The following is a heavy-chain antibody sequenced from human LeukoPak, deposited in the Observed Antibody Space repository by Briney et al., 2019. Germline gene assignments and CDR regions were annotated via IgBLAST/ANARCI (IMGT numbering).Heavy chain of an antibody. CDR3: ARDQGIDAFDI. D-gene: IGHD3-10*01. CDR2: ISAYNGNT. V-gene: IGHV1-18*01. CDR1: GYTFTNYT. J-gene: IGHJ3*02. Sequence: ASVKVSCKASGYTFTNYTLNWVRQAPGQGLEWMGWISAYNGNTNYAQKLQGRVTMTTDTSTSTAYMELRSLRSDDTAVYYCARDQGIDAFDIWGQGTMVTVSS.